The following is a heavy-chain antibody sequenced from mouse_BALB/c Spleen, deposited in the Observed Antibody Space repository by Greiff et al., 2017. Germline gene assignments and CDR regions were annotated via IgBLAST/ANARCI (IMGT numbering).Heavy chain of an antibody. J-gene: IGHJ2*01. CDR1: GFSLTSYG. Sequence: VQLQQSGPGLVQPSQSLSITCTVSGFSLTSYGVHWVRQSPGKGLEWLGVIWSGGSTDYNAAFISRLSISKDNSKSQVFFKMNSLQANDTAIYYCARRGAYYRYDAVDYWGQGTTLTVSS. CDR2: IWSGGST. CDR3: ARRGAYYRYDAVDY. V-gene: IGHV2-2*02. D-gene: IGHD2-14*01.